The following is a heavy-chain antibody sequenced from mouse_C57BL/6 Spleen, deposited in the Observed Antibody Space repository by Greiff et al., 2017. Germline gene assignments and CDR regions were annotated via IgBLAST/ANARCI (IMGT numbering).Heavy chain of an antibody. CDR3: TREGNYDYPWFAY. Sequence: VQGVESGAELVRPGASVTLSCKASGYTFTDYEMHWVKQTPVHGLEWIGAIDPETGGTAYNQTFKGKAILTADKSSSTAYMELRCLSSEDSAVYYGTREGNYDYPWFAYWGQGTLVTVSA. J-gene: IGHJ3*01. V-gene: IGHV1-15*01. D-gene: IGHD2-4*01. CDR2: IDPETGGT. CDR1: GYTFTDYE.